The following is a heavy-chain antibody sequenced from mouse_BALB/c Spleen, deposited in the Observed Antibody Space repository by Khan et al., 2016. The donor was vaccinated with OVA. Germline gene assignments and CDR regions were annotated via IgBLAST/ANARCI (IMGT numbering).Heavy chain of an antibody. V-gene: IGHV3-2*02. CDR3: ARKDEYDYDPFPY. D-gene: IGHD2-4*01. CDR2: ISYSGNT. J-gene: IGHJ3*01. Sequence: EVQLQESGPGLVKPSQSLSLTCTVTGYSITSEYTWNWIRPFPGNKLEWMGFISYSGNTRYNPSLNSRISITRDTSKNQFFLKLNSVTAEDTATYYSARKDEYDYDPFPYWGQGTLVTVSA. CDR1: GYSITSEYT.